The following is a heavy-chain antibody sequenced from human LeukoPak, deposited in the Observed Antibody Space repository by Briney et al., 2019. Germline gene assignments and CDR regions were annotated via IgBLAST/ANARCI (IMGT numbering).Heavy chain of an antibody. CDR1: GFTFSSYA. Sequence: GGSLRLSCAASGFTFSSYAMSWVRQAPGKGLEWVSAISGSGGSTYYADSVKGRFTISRDNSKNTLYLQMNSLRAEDTAVYYCAKDLLLRVAATPIDYWGQGTLVTVSS. CDR2: ISGSGGST. J-gene: IGHJ4*02. CDR3: AKDLLLRVAATPIDY. V-gene: IGHV3-23*01. D-gene: IGHD2-15*01.